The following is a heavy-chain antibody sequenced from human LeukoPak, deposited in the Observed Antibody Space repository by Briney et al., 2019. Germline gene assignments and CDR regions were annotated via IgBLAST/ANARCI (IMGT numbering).Heavy chain of an antibody. CDR1: GFTFSSYA. V-gene: IGHV3-30-3*01. D-gene: IGHD6-13*01. Sequence: PGGSPRLSCAASGFTFSSYAMHWVRQAPGKGLEWVAVISYDGSNKYYADSVKGRFTISRDNSKNTLYLQMNSLRAEDTAVYYCARPFSSSWYYFDYWGQGTLVTVSS. CDR2: ISYDGSNK. CDR3: ARPFSSSWYYFDY. J-gene: IGHJ4*02.